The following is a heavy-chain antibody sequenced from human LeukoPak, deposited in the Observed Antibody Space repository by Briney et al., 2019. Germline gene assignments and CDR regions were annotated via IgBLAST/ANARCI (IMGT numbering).Heavy chain of an antibody. CDR3: AMRGNTWYDC. CDR2: IYSGGST. CDR1: GFTVNSKY. D-gene: IGHD6-13*01. Sequence: PGGSLRLSCAASGFTVNSKYMSWVRQAPGKGLEWVSVIYSGGSTYYADSVKGRFTISRDNSKNTVDLQMNSLRVEDTAVYYCAMRGNTWYDCWGQGTLVTVSS. V-gene: IGHV3-53*01. J-gene: IGHJ4*02.